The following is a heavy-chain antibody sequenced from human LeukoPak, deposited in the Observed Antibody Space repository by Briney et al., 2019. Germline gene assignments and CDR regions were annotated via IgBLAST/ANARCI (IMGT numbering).Heavy chain of an antibody. Sequence: GRSLRLSCAASGFTFSSYAMHWVRQAPGKGLEWVAVISYDGSNKYYADSVKGRFTISRDNSKNTLYLQMNSLRAEDTAVYYCARSSAIAAAGTYWGQGTLVTVSS. J-gene: IGHJ4*02. CDR2: ISYDGSNK. D-gene: IGHD6-13*01. CDR3: ARSSAIAAAGTY. CDR1: GFTFSSYA. V-gene: IGHV3-30-3*01.